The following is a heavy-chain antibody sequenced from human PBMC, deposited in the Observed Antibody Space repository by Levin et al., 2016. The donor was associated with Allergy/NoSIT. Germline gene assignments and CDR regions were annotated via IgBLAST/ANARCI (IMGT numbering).Heavy chain of an antibody. V-gene: IGHV3-30*18. Sequence: VRQAPGKGLEWVAVISYDGSNKYYADSVKGRFTISRDNSKNTLYLQMNSLRAEDTAVYYCAKGSPNYYDSSGYPNYYYYYMDVWGKGTTVTVSS. D-gene: IGHD3-22*01. CDR2: ISYDGSNK. J-gene: IGHJ6*03. CDR3: AKGSPNYYDSSGYPNYYYYYMDV.